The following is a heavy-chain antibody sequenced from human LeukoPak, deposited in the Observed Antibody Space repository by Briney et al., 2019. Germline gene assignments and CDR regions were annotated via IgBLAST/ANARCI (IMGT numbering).Heavy chain of an antibody. CDR1: GFTFSSYG. Sequence: GGSLRLSCAASGFTFSSYGMPWVRQAPGKGLECVAFMQYDGSNKYYTDSVKGRFTISRDSSKNTLYLQMNSLRPEDTAVYYCAKITIFGVGIDYWGQGTLVTVSS. V-gene: IGHV3-30*02. D-gene: IGHD3-3*01. J-gene: IGHJ4*02. CDR3: AKITIFGVGIDY. CDR2: MQYDGSNK.